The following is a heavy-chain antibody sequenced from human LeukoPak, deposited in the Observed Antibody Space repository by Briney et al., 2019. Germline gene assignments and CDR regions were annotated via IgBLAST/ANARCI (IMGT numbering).Heavy chain of an antibody. Sequence: SETLSLTCTVSGGSISSYYWSWIRQPPGKGLEWIGYIYYSGSTNYNPSLKSRVTISVDTPKNQFSLKLSSVTAADTAVYYCARGYCSGGSCYSEVGFDYWGQGTLVTVSS. CDR2: IYYSGST. V-gene: IGHV4-59*01. J-gene: IGHJ4*02. CDR3: ARGYCSGGSCYSEVGFDY. D-gene: IGHD2-15*01. CDR1: GGSISSYY.